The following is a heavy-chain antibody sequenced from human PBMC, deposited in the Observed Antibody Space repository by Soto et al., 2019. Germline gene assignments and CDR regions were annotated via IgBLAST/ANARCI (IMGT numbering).Heavy chain of an antibody. CDR3: AKGGIAARHGVYYYYYMDV. J-gene: IGHJ6*03. CDR1: GFTFSSNA. CDR2: ISGSGGST. D-gene: IGHD6-6*01. V-gene: IGHV3-23*01. Sequence: GGSLRLSCAASGFTFSSNAMSCVRQAPGKGLEWVSAISGSGGSTYYADSVKGRFTISRDNSKNTLYLQMNSLRAEDTAVYYCAKGGIAARHGVYYYYYMDVGGKGTTVTVSS.